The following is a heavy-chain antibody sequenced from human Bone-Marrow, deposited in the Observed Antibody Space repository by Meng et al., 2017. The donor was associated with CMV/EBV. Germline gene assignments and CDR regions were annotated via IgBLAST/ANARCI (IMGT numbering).Heavy chain of an antibody. Sequence: ASVKVSCKASGYTFIGYYMHWVRQAPGQGLEWMGWINPNSGGTNYAQKFQGRVTMTRDTSISTAYMELSRLRSDDTAVYYCARELRYFDWLRLGNYWYFDLWGRGTLVTVSS. CDR1: GYTFIGYY. V-gene: IGHV1-2*02. J-gene: IGHJ2*01. D-gene: IGHD3-9*01. CDR3: ARELRYFDWLRLGNYWYFDL. CDR2: INPNSGGT.